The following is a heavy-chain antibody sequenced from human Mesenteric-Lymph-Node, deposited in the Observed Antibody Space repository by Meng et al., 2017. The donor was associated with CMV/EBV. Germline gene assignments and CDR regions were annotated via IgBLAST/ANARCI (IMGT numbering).Heavy chain of an antibody. Sequence: SEILSLTCTVSDGSISSYYWSWIRQPPGKGLEWIGYMSYSGGTNYNSSLKSRVTFSIDMSKNQPSLKMTSVTAADTAVYYCGRGRSTSARVDSWGQGTLVTVSS. V-gene: IGHV4-59*01. J-gene: IGHJ5*01. CDR1: DGSISSYY. CDR2: MSYSGGT. CDR3: GRGRSTSARVDS. D-gene: IGHD3-10*01.